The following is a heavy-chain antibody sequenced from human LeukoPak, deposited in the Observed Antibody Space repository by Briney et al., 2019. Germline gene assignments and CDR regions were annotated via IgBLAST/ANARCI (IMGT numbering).Heavy chain of an antibody. V-gene: IGHV3-23*01. CDR2: ISGSGGST. CDR1: GFTFSSYA. Sequence: GTSLRLSCAASGFTFSSYAMNWVRQAPGKGLEWVSAISGSGGSTYYADSVKGRFAISRDNSKNTLYLQMNSLRVEDTAVYYCAKDLYDCSSTSCYRYSYYYGMDVWGQGTTVTVSS. CDR3: AKDLYDCSSTSCYRYSYYYGMDV. J-gene: IGHJ6*02. D-gene: IGHD2-2*01.